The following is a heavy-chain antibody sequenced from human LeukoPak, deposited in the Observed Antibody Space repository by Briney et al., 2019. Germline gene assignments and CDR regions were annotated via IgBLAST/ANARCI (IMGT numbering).Heavy chain of an antibody. CDR1: GGSISSYC. CDR3: ARDQVIEAGTFDY. D-gene: IGHD6-19*01. J-gene: IGHJ4*02. Sequence: PSETLSLTCTVSGGSISSYCWSWIRQPAGKGLEWNGRIYTSGSTNYNPSLKSRVTMSVDTSKNQFSLKLSSVTAADTAVYYCARDQVIEAGTFDYWGQGALVTVSS. CDR2: IYTSGST. V-gene: IGHV4-4*07.